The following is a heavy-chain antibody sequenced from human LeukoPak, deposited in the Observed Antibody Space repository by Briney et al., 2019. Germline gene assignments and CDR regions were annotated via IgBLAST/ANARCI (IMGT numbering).Heavy chain of an antibody. J-gene: IGHJ3*02. D-gene: IGHD1-26*01. CDR1: GGXXSXYF. V-gene: IGHV4-59*01. Sequence: SETLSLTCTVSGGXXSXYFWXWXXXPPGXXXXXXAXXHYSDSTNYNPSXKSRVTISLDTSKNQFSLMLNSVTAADTAVYYCARDRRWDLLHAFDIWGQGTMVTVSS. CDR2: XHYSDST. CDR3: ARDRRWDLLHAFDI.